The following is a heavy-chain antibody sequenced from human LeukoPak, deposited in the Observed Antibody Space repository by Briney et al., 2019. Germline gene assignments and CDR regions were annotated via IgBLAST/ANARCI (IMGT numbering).Heavy chain of an antibody. V-gene: IGHV4-61*02. D-gene: IGHD3-10*01. CDR1: GGSISSGSYY. J-gene: IGHJ3*02. Sequence: SETLSLTCTVSGGSISSGSYYWSWIRQPAGKGLEWIGRIYTSGSTNYNPSLKSRVTISVDTSKNQFSLKLSSVTAADTAVYYCAREKYYYGSGPLSRAFDIWGQGTMVTVSS. CDR2: IYTSGST. CDR3: AREKYYYGSGPLSRAFDI.